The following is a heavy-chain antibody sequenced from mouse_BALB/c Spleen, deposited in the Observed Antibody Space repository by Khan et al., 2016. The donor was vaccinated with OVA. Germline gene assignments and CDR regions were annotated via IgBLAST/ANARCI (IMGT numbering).Heavy chain of an antibody. CDR1: GYTFTSYY. V-gene: IGHV1S81*02. CDR3: TRRGTARATLWFAY. J-gene: IGHJ3*01. CDR2: INPSNGGT. Sequence: QVQLQQPGAELVKPGASVKLSCKASGYTFTSYYMYWLKQRPGQGLEWIGEINPSNGGTNFNENFKSKATLTVDKSSSTAYMQLSSLTSEDSAVYYWTRRGTARATLWFAYWGQGTLVTVSA. D-gene: IGHD3-2*01.